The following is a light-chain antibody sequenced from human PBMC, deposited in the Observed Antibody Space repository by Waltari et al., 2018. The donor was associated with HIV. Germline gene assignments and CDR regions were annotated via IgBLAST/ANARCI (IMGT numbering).Light chain of an antibody. CDR3: QQFHNWPHT. CDR2: GAS. Sequence: EIFLTQSPPTLSVSPGETATLSCRASQSLSSYLAWYQQKPGQAPRLLIYGASTRATGTPVRFSGGGSGTEFSLTISSLRSEDYAVYYCQQFHNWPHTFGGGTK. V-gene: IGKV3-15*01. J-gene: IGKJ4*01. CDR1: QSLSSY.